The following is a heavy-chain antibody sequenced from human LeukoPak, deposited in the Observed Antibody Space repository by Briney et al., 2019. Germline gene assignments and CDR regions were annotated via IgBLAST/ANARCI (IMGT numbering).Heavy chain of an antibody. J-gene: IGHJ4*02. CDR1: GFTFSSYA. V-gene: IGHV3-30-3*01. D-gene: IGHD6-13*01. CDR3: ARDLCWGDSSSLGY. CDR2: ISYDGSNK. Sequence: GGSLRLSCAASGFTFSSYAMHWVRQAPGKGLEWVAVISYDGSNKYYADSVKGRFTISRDNSKNTLYLQMNSLRAEDTAVYYCARDLCWGDSSSLGYWGQGTLVTVSS.